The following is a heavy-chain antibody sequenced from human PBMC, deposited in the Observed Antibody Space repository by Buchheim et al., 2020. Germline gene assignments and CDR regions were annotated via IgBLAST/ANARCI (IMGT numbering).Heavy chain of an antibody. V-gene: IGHV1-46*01. CDR1: GYTFTSYY. D-gene: IGHD1-1*01. CDR2: INPTGGST. CDR3: ARDFGYNWNDRDWFDP. Sequence: QVQLVQSGAEVKKPGASVKVSCKASGYTFTSYYMHWVRQAPGQGLEWMGIINPTGGSTSYAQKFQGRVTMTRDTSTSQVYMELGSLRSEDTAVYYCARDFGYNWNDRDWFDPWGQGTL. J-gene: IGHJ5*02.